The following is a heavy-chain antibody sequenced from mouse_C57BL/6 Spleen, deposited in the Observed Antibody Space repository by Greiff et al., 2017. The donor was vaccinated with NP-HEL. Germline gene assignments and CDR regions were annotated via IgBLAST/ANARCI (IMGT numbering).Heavy chain of an antibody. CDR3: ARPYYDYVTGYAMDY. V-gene: IGHV5-17*01. Sequence: DVKLVESGGGLVKPGGSLKLSCAASGFTFSDYGMHWVRQAPEKGLEWVAYISSGSSTIYYADTVKGRFTISRDNAKNTLFLQMTSLRSEDTAMYYCARPYYDYVTGYAMDYWGQGTSVTVSS. D-gene: IGHD2-4*01. CDR1: GFTFSDYG. CDR2: ISSGSSTI. J-gene: IGHJ4*01.